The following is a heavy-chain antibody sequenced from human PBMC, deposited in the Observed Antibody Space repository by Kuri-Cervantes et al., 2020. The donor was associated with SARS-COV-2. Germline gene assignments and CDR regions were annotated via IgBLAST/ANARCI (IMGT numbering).Heavy chain of an antibody. J-gene: IGHJ6*03. CDR2: ISGSGGST. CDR1: GFTFSSYW. Sequence: GGSLRLSCAASGFTFSSYWMSWVRQAPGKGLEWVSAISGSGGSTYYADSVKGRFTISRDNSKNTLYLQMNSLRAEDTAVYYCAKDLSPSGRGYYYYMDVWGKGTTVTVSS. D-gene: IGHD3-10*01. V-gene: IGHV3-23*01. CDR3: AKDLSPSGRGYYYYMDV.